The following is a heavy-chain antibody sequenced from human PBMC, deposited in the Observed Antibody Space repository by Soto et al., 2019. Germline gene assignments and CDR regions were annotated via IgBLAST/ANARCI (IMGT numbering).Heavy chain of an antibody. J-gene: IGHJ4*02. D-gene: IGHD3-22*01. CDR1: DGSFSGYY. CDR3: ARPHYDSNTFYSFFDY. V-gene: IGHV4-34*12. CDR2: IFHGGST. Sequence: SETMSLTCAVYDGSFSGYYWSWIRQPPGKGLEWIGEIFHGGSTDYSPSLKSRVTISVDTSKKQFSLELRFVTAADTAVYYCARPHYDSNTFYSFFDYWGQGTLVTVSS.